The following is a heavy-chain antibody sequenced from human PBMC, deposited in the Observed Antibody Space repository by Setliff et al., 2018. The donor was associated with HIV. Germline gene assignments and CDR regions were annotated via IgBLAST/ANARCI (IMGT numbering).Heavy chain of an antibody. D-gene: IGHD3-3*01. Sequence: VKVSCKASGYTFTSYGISWVRQAPGQGLEWMGWISAYSGNTNYAQKLQGRVTMTTDTSTSTAYMELRSLRSDDTAVYYCARVAWYYSFWSGLGDAFDIWGQGTMVT. CDR3: ARVAWYYSFWSGLGDAFDI. V-gene: IGHV1-18*01. J-gene: IGHJ3*02. CDR2: ISAYSGNT. CDR1: GYTFTSYG.